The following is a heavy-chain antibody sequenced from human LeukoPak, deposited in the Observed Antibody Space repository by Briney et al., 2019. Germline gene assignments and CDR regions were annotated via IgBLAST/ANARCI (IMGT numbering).Heavy chain of an antibody. J-gene: IGHJ6*03. D-gene: IGHD3-9*01. Sequence: SETLSLTCTVSGGSISSYYWSWIRQPAGKGLEWIGRIYTSGSTNYNPSLKSRVTMSVDTSKNQFSLKLSSVTAADTAVYYCARELLYYDILTGYYPSRYYYYMDVWGKGTTVTISS. V-gene: IGHV4-4*07. CDR1: GGSISSYY. CDR2: IYTSGST. CDR3: ARELLYYDILTGYYPSRYYYYMDV.